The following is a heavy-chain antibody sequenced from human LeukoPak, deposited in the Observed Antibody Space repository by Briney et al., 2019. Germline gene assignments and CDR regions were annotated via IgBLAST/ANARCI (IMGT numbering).Heavy chain of an antibody. V-gene: IGHV1-24*01. D-gene: IGHD3-10*01. Sequence: ASVKVSCKVSGYTLTELSMHWVRQAPGKGLEWMGGFDPKDGETIYAQKFQGRVTMTEDTSTDTAYMELSSLRSEDTAVYYCATDKNLYGSGSYRFDYWGQGTLVTVSS. CDR3: ATDKNLYGSGSYRFDY. CDR2: FDPKDGET. CDR1: GYTLTELS. J-gene: IGHJ4*02.